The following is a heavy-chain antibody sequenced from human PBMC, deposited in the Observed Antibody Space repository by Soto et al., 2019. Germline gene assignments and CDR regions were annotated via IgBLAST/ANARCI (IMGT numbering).Heavy chain of an antibody. Sequence: GGSLRLSCVASEFTFSSYAMSWVRQAPGKXLEWVSAISGSGGSTYYADSVKGRFAVSRDNSKSTLYLQMNSLRDDDTAVYYCAKVPTGEMATVFQAFDIWGQGTMVTVSS. CDR1: EFTFSSYA. V-gene: IGHV3-23*01. J-gene: IGHJ3*02. D-gene: IGHD4-4*01. CDR2: ISGSGGST. CDR3: AKVPTGEMATVFQAFDI.